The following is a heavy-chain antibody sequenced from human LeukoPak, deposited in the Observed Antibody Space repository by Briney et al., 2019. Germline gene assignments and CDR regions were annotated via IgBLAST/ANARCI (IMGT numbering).Heavy chain of an antibody. D-gene: IGHD4-23*01. CDR1: GFTFSSYS. CDR2: ISSSSSYI. CDR3: AGDRRWPGGFDY. V-gene: IGHV3-21*01. Sequence: GGSLRLSCAASGFTFSSYSMNWVRQAPGKGLEWVSSISSSSSYIYYADSVKGRFTISRDNAKNSLYLQMDSLRAEDTAVYYCAGDRRWPGGFDYWGQGTLVTVSS. J-gene: IGHJ4*02.